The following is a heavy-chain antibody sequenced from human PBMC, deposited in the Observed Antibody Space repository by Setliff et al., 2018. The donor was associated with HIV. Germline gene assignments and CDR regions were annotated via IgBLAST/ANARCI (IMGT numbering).Heavy chain of an antibody. CDR3: ASHAPYTSSWNAATFDI. V-gene: IGHV4-61*02. CDR1: GGSISSGSYY. D-gene: IGHD6-13*01. Sequence: LSLTCTVSGGSISSGSYYWSWVRQPAGKGLEWIGRFYTSGSTNYNPSLKSRVTISVDTSKNQFSLKLRSVTAADTAVYYCASHAPYTSSWNAATFDIWGQGTMVTVSS. CDR2: FYTSGST. J-gene: IGHJ3*02.